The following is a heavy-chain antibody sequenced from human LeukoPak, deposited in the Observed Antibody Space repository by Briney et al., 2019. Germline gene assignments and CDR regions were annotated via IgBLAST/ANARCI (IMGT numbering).Heavy chain of an antibody. CDR3: ARVLMSNDFWSGSDYYYMDV. J-gene: IGHJ6*03. V-gene: IGHV4-39*07. Sequence: PSETLSLTCAVSGGSISSNTYDWGWIRQPPGLGLEWIGSIHYTGSTYYNPSLKSRVTISVDTSKNQFSLKLGSVTAADTAVYYCARVLMSNDFWSGSDYYYMDVWGKGTTVTVSS. CDR1: GGSISSNTYD. CDR2: IHYTGST. D-gene: IGHD3-3*01.